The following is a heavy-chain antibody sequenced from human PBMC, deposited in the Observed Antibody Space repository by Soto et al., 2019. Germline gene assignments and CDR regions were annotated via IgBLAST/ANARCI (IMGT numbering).Heavy chain of an antibody. CDR1: GGTFSSYT. V-gene: IGHV1-69*04. Sequence: ASVKVSCKASGGTFSSYTISWVRQAPGQGLEWMGRIIPILGIANYAQKFQGRVTITADKSTSTAYMELSSLRSEDTAVYYCARDRNSGPGYSSSWPIDYWGQGTLVTVSS. CDR2: IIPILGIA. CDR3: ARDRNSGPGYSSSWPIDY. J-gene: IGHJ4*02. D-gene: IGHD6-13*01.